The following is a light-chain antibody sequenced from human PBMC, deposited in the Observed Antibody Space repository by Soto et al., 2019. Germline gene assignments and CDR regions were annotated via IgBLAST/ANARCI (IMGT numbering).Light chain of an antibody. CDR3: QQDGSSPLT. V-gene: IGKV3-20*01. CDR1: HSFNTNY. Sequence: EIVLTQSPGTLSLSPGDIATLYCRASHSFNTNYLSVPRPYLAWYQQKPGQAHRHLIYGASSMATGIPDRFSVRGSGTDFTLTISRLEPEDCALDYCQQDGSSPLTLGGGTRVEVK. J-gene: IGKJ4*01. CDR2: GAS.